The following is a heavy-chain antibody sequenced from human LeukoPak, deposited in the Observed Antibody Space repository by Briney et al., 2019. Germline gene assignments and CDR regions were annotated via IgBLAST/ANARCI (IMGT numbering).Heavy chain of an antibody. J-gene: IGHJ4*02. Sequence: PGRSLRLSCAASGFTFSSYGMHWVRQAPGKGLVWVSHVNSDGSSTSYADSVRGRFTISRDNAKNTLYLQMNSLRAEDTAVYYCARDHYGDYDYWGQGTLVTVSS. CDR3: ARDHYGDYDY. D-gene: IGHD4-17*01. CDR1: GFTFSSYG. V-gene: IGHV3-74*01. CDR2: VNSDGSST.